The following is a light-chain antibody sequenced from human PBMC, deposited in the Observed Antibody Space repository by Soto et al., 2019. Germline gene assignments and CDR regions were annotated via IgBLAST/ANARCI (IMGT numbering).Light chain of an antibody. CDR1: QSVNSW. CDR3: LQDHDYQWT. V-gene: IGKV1-5*01. CDR2: DAS. Sequence: DIQMTQSPSTLSAFVGDRVTITCRASQSVNSWLAWYQQRPGKAPKLLIYDASTLESGVPSRFSGSGSGTEFTLTISSLQPDDFATYYCLQDHDYQWTFGQGTKLEIK. J-gene: IGKJ2*02.